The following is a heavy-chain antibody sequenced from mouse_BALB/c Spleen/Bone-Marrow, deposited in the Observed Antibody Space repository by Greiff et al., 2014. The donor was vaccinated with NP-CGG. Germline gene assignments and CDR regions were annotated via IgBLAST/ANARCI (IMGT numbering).Heavy chain of an antibody. D-gene: IGHD4-1*01. J-gene: IGHJ2*01. Sequence: EVQVVEPGGGLVQPGGSRKLSCAASGFTFSSFGMHWVRQAPEKGLEWVAYISSGSSPIFYADTVKGRFTISRDNPKNTLFLQMTSLRSEDTAIYYCTRGGNWEDFDYWGQGTTLTVSS. CDR1: GFTFSSFG. V-gene: IGHV5-17*02. CDR2: ISSGSSPI. CDR3: TRGGNWEDFDY.